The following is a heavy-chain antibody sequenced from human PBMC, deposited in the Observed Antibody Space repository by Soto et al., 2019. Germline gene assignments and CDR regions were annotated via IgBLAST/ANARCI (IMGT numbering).Heavy chain of an antibody. Sequence: SGPTLVNPTQTLTLTCTFSGFSLSTSGMCVSWIRQPPGKALEWLARIDWDDDKYYSTSLKTRLTISKDTSKNQVVLTMTNMDPVDTATYYCARVSLAPRYYYYGMDVWGQGTTVNVSS. CDR3: ARVSLAPRYYYYGMDV. J-gene: IGHJ6*02. V-gene: IGHV2-70*11. CDR2: IDWDDDK. CDR1: GFSLSTSGMC. D-gene: IGHD3-3*02.